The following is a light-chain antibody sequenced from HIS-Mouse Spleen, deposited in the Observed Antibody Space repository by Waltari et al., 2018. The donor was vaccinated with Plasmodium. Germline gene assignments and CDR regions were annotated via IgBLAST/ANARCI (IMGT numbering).Light chain of an antibody. CDR2: EDS. J-gene: IGLJ3*02. V-gene: IGLV3-10*01. CDR3: YSTDSSGNHRV. CDR1: ALPKKY. Sequence: SYELTQPPSVSVSPGQTARITCSGDALPKKYAYWYQQKSGQAPVLVIYEDSKRPSGITERFSGSSSGTMATLTISGAQVEDEAYYYCYSTDSSGNHRVFGGGTKLTVL.